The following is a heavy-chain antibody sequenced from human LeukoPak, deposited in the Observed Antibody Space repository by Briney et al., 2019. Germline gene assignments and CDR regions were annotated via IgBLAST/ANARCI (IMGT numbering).Heavy chain of an antibody. CDR1: GFIVSNNY. D-gene: IGHD6-19*01. CDR2: NYSGGST. CDR3: ARDRIAVAGTFLDH. J-gene: IGHJ4*02. V-gene: IGHV3-66*01. Sequence: GGSLRLSCAASGFIVSNNYMSWVRQAPGKGLEWVSVNYSGGSTYYADSVKGRFTISRDNSKNTLYLQMNSLRAEDTAVYYCARDRIAVAGTFLDHWGQGNLVTVSS.